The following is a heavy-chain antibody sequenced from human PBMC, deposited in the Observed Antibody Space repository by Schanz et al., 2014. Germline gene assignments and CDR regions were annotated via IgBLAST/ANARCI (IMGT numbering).Heavy chain of an antibody. CDR1: GYTFTSYY. D-gene: IGHD3-10*01. CDR3: ARDRVSFVRGPLGVD. V-gene: IGHV1-46*01. CDR2: INPSVGNT. Sequence: QVQLVQSGAEVKKPGASVKVSCEASGYTFTSYYIHWFRQAPGQGLEWMGLINPSVGNTNYAQKFRGRVTVTTDTSTGITSLELRNLKSDDTAVYYCARDRVSFVRGPLGVDWGQGTQVIVSS. J-gene: IGHJ4*02.